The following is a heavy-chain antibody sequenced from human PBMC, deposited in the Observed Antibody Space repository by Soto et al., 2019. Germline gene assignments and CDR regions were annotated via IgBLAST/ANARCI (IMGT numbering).Heavy chain of an antibody. CDR3: ARGGSVSYGDAFDI. J-gene: IGHJ3*02. Sequence: QVQLVQSGAEVKKPGASVKVSCKASGYTFTSYAMHWVRQAPGQRLEWMGWINAGNGNTKYSQKFQGRVTITRDTSASTAYMELSSLRSEDTAVYYCARGGSVSYGDAFDIWGQGTMVTVSS. D-gene: IGHD3-10*01. CDR1: GYTFTSYA. V-gene: IGHV1-3*01. CDR2: INAGNGNT.